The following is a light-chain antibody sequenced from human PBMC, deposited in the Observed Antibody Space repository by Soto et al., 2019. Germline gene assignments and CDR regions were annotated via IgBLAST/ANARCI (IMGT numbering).Light chain of an antibody. V-gene: IGKV1-17*01. J-gene: IGKJ2*01. Sequence: DIRMTQSPSSLSASVGDRVTITCRASQGISNDLGWYQQKPGKAPKRLIYAVSSLQGAVPSRFSGSGSGTEFTLTISSLQPEDFATYYCLQHNSYPFTFGQGTKLEIK. CDR1: QGISND. CDR3: LQHNSYPFT. CDR2: AVS.